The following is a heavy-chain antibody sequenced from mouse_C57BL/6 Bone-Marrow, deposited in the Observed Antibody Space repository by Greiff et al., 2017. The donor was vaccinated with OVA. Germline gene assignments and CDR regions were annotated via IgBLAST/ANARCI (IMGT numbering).Heavy chain of an antibody. Sequence: VQLQQPGAELVKPGASVKLSCTASGYTFTSYWMPWVKQRPGKGLEWIGMIHPNSSSTNYNEKFKSKATLTVDKSSSTAYMQLSSLTSETSAVYCGAGSGDYLYFDYWGQGTTLTVSS. CDR2: IHPNSSST. CDR1: GYTFTSYW. D-gene: IGHD3-2*02. CDR3: AGSGDYLYFDY. V-gene: IGHV1-64*01. J-gene: IGHJ2*01.